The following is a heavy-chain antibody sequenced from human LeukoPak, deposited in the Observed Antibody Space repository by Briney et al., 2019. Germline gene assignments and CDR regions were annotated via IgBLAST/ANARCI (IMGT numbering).Heavy chain of an antibody. CDR1: GFTFSSYG. D-gene: IGHD6-19*01. V-gene: IGHV3-30*02. J-gene: IGHJ4*02. CDR3: AKDLAYSSGWYYFDY. Sequence: GGSLRLSCAASGFTFSSYGMHWVRQAPGKGLEWVAFIRYDGSNKYYADSVKGRFTISRDNSKNTLYLQMNSLRAEDTAVYYCAKDLAYSSGWYYFDYWGQGTLVTVSS. CDR2: IRYDGSNK.